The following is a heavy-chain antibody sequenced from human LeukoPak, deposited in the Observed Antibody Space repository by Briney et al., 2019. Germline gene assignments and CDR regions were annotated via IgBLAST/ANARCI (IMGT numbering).Heavy chain of an antibody. J-gene: IGHJ6*03. D-gene: IGHD1-1*01. Sequence: ASVKVSCKASGYTFSDYYINWVRQATGQGLEWMGWMNPNSGNTGYAQKFKGRFTMSRNTSISTAYLELSSLRSEDTAVYYCARARTGNILRGTRYYYMDVWGKGTTVTIS. CDR2: MNPNSGNT. V-gene: IGHV1-8*02. CDR3: ARARTGNILRGTRYYYMDV. CDR1: GYTFSDYY.